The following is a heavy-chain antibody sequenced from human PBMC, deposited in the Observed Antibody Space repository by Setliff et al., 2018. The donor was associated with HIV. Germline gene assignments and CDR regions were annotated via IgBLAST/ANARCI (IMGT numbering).Heavy chain of an antibody. V-gene: IGHV4-34*01. D-gene: IGHD6-19*01. CDR2: INHSGSA. CDR1: GASLSGYY. CDR3: ARVDPYTSPRGFDS. Sequence: PSETLSLTCAVYGASLSGYYCNWIRQTPGKGLEWIGDINHSGSANYNPSLRGRVTISIDTSKNQFSLKVTSVTAADAAVYYCARVDPYTSPRGFDSWGQGTQVTVSS. J-gene: IGHJ4*02.